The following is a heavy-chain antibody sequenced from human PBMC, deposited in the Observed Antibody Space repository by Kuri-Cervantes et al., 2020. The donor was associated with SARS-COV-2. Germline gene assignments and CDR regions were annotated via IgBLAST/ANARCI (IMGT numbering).Heavy chain of an antibody. V-gene: IGHV1-69*05. CDR2: IIPIFGTA. D-gene: IGHD2-2*02. CDR3: AAERGGYCSSTSCYTREEYYYYGMDV. Sequence: SVKVSCKASGGTFSSYAISWVRQAPGQGLEWMGGIIPIFGTANYAQKFQGRVTMTRDTSTSTVYMELSSLRSEDTAVYYCAAERGGYCSSTSCYTREEYYYYGMDVWGQGTTVTVSS. J-gene: IGHJ6*02. CDR1: GGTFSSYA.